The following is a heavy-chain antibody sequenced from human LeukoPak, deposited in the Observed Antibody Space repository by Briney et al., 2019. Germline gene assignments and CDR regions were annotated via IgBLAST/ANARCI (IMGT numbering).Heavy chain of an antibody. Sequence: SETLSLTCAVYGGSFSGYYWSWIRQPPGKGLEWIGYIYYSGSTNYNPSLKSRVTISVDTSKNQFSLKLSSVTAADTAVYYCARGSIAAAGTSPFDPWGQGTLVTVSS. CDR2: IYYSGST. V-gene: IGHV4-59*01. CDR1: GGSFSGYY. J-gene: IGHJ5*02. D-gene: IGHD6-13*01. CDR3: ARGSIAAAGTSPFDP.